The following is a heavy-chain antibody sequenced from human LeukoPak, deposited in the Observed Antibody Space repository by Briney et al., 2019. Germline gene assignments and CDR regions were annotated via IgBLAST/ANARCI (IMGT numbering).Heavy chain of an antibody. J-gene: IGHJ5*02. CDR3: ARASRIAALKARNWFDP. Sequence: SVKVSCKASGGTFSSYAISWVRQAPGQGLEWMGGIIPIFGTANYAQKFQGRVTITADESTSTAYMELSRLRSDDTAVYYCARASRIAALKARNWFDPWGQGTLVTVSS. D-gene: IGHD6-13*01. CDR2: IIPIFGTA. CDR1: GGTFSSYA. V-gene: IGHV1-69*01.